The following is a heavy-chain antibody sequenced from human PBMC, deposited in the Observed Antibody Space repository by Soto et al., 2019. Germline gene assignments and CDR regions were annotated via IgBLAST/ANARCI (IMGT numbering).Heavy chain of an antibody. CDR1: GCTFSSYA. J-gene: IGHJ6*02. D-gene: IGHD7-27*01. V-gene: IGHV3-23*01. CDR2: SRSSGSTT. CDR3: AKHSEPWGPYYGMDV. Sequence: GGSLTLSCAASGCTFSSYAMCWVGRASGKGLKSVPVSRSSGSTTHYTESAKARVTTSSNNTKNTLYLQMTGPTAEDTAIYYCAKHSEPWGPYYGMDVWGQGTTVTVSS.